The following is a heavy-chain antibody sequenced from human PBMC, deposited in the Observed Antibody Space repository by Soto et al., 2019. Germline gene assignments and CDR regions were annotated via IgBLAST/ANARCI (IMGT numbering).Heavy chain of an antibody. V-gene: IGHV6-1*01. CDR3: ARGRAERQLVTTFFFYFDY. J-gene: IGHJ4*02. CDR2: TYYRSKWHN. Sequence: SQTLSLTCAISGDSVSSNSAAWNWIRQSPSRGLEWLGRTYYRSKWHNDYAVSVKRRITINPDTSKNQFSLQLNSVTPEDTAVYYCARGRAERQLVTTFFFYFDYWGQGTLVTVSS. D-gene: IGHD6-13*01. CDR1: GDSVSSNSAA.